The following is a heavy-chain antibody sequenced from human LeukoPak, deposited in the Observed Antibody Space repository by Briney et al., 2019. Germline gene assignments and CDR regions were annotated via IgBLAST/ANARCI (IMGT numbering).Heavy chain of an antibody. D-gene: IGHD3-3*01. CDR2: IKQDGSER. J-gene: IGHJ5*02. Sequence: GGSLRLSCAASGFTFSSYAMSWVRQAPGKGLEWVANIKQDGSERYYVDSVKGRFTISRDNAKNSLYLQMNSLRAEDTAVYYCAREDYDFWSGYSFDPWGQGTLVTVSS. CDR1: GFTFSSYA. CDR3: AREDYDFWSGYSFDP. V-gene: IGHV3-7*01.